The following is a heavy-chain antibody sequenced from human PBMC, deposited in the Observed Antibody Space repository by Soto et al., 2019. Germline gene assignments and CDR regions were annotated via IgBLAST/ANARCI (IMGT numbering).Heavy chain of an antibody. Sequence: LETLSLTCTVSGGSSSSYYWSWIRQPPGKGLEWIGYIYYSGSTNYNPSLKSRVTISVDTPKNQFSLKLSSVTAADTAVYYCARVGVGATTSGWFDPWGQGTLVTVSS. J-gene: IGHJ5*02. V-gene: IGHV4-59*01. CDR1: GGSSSSYY. D-gene: IGHD1-26*01. CDR3: ARVGVGATTSGWFDP. CDR2: IYYSGST.